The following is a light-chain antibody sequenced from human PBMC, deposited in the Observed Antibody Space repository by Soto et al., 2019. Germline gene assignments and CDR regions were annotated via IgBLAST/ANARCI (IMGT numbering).Light chain of an antibody. V-gene: IGKV3-20*01. CDR1: QRGSFNS. Sequence: DIVLTQAPGTRSLSPGDRATLSCSARQRGSFNSLAWYQQKPGPAPRLLIYVASIRATDVPDRFSGSGSGADFTLNISRLEPEDFAVYYCQQYGRSPRTFGQGTKVEIK. CDR3: QQYGRSPRT. J-gene: IGKJ1*01. CDR2: VAS.